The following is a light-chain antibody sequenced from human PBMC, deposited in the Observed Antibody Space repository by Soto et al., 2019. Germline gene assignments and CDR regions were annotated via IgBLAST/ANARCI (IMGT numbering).Light chain of an antibody. CDR1: SGHSSYA. CDR3: QTWGTGIRV. J-gene: IGLJ2*01. V-gene: IGLV4-69*01. Sequence: QPVLTQSPSASASLGASGKRTCTLSSGHSSYAIAWHQQQPEKGPRYLMKLNSDGSHSKGDGIPDRFSGSSSGAERYLTISSLQSEDEADYFCQTWGTGIRVFGGGTKVTVL. CDR2: LNSDGSH.